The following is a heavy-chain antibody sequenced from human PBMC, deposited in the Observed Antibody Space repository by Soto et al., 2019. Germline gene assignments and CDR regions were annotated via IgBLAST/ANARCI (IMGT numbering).Heavy chain of an antibody. CDR2: INTGNGNT. J-gene: IGHJ4*02. Sequence: ASVKVSCKASRYTFTTYAIHWVRQSPGQRLEWMALINTGNGNTQYSQHFPDRVTITRDTSASTAYRAMTSQVSEDTAIYYCARAGDDCSNAKCYMIDDWGQGTQVTVSS. CDR1: RYTFTTYA. D-gene: IGHD2-2*02. V-gene: IGHV1-3*04. CDR3: ARAGDDCSNAKCYMIDD.